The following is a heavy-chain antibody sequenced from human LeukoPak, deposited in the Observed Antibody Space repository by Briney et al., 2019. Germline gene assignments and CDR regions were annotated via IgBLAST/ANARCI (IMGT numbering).Heavy chain of an antibody. V-gene: IGHV1-46*01. CDR3: AREVVWSGYYSYYYYYMDV. Sequence: GASVKVSCKASGYSFISHGISWVRQAPGQGLEWMGIINPSGGSTSYAQKFQGRVTMTRDTSTSTAYMELSSLRSEDTAVYYCAREVVWSGYYSYYYYYMDVWGKGTTVTVSS. D-gene: IGHD3-3*01. CDR2: INPSGGST. J-gene: IGHJ6*03. CDR1: GYSFISHG.